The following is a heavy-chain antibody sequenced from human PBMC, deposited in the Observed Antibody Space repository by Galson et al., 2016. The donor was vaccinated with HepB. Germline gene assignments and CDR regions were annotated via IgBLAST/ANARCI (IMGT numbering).Heavy chain of an antibody. D-gene: IGHD3-3*01. CDR2: IYYSGGT. CDR3: ARLTGFGVVTLDS. CDR1: GGSINGYY. V-gene: IGHV4-59*01. J-gene: IGHJ5*01. Sequence: SETLSLTCTVSGGSINGYYWSWIRQPPGKGLEWIGDIYYSGGTNYNSSLKSRVTISVETSKNQFSLKLTSVTAADTAVYYCARLTGFGVVTLDSWGQGTLVTVSS.